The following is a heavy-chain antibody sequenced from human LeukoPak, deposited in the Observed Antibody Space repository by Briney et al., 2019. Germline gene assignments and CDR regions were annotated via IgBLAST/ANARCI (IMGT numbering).Heavy chain of an antibody. Sequence: GGSLRLSCAASGFTFSSYSMNWVRQAPGKGLEWVSYISSSSSTVYYADSVKGRFTISRDNAKNSLYLQMNSLRAEDTAVYYCARVLHKRNYDSSDYYGYWGQGILVTVSS. CDR2: ISSSSSTV. CDR3: ARVLHKRNYDSSDYYGY. CDR1: GFTFSSYS. V-gene: IGHV3-48*01. D-gene: IGHD3-22*01. J-gene: IGHJ4*02.